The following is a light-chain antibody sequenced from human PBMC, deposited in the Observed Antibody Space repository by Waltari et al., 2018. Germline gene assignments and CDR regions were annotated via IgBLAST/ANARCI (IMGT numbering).Light chain of an antibody. V-gene: IGKV3-15*01. CDR2: GAS. CDR1: HFVDGK. CDR3: QQYHTIPPT. Sequence: EIRMTQSPATLSVAPGERATLFCRARHFVDGKVAWYQQRPGQAPRLLMYGASIRATGVPPRFTASGSGTQFTLTIGSLQSEDFAVYFCQQYHTIPPTFGGGTKVEIK. J-gene: IGKJ4*01.